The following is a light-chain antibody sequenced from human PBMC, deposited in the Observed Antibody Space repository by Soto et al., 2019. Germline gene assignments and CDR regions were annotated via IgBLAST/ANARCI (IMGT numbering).Light chain of an antibody. CDR2: SNN. CDR3: AAWDDCLNGRV. Sequence: QSVLTQPPSASGTPGQRVTISCSGSSSNIGSNTVNWYQQLPGTAPKLLIYSNNQRPPGVPDRFSGSKSGTSASLAISGLESEDKADYYCAAWDDCLNGRVFGGGPKLTVL. V-gene: IGLV1-44*01. CDR1: SSNIGSNT. J-gene: IGLJ2*01.